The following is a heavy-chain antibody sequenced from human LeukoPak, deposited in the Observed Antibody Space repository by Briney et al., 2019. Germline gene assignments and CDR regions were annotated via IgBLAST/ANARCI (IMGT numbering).Heavy chain of an antibody. V-gene: IGHV1-69*04. CDR3: ARVAYYYYYGMDV. Sequence: ASVKVSCKASGGTFSSYAISWVRPAPGQGLEWMGRIIPILGIANYAQKFQGRVTITADKSTSTAYMELSSLRSEDTAVYYCARVAYYYYYGMDVWGQGTTVTVSS. CDR2: IIPILGIA. J-gene: IGHJ6*02. CDR1: GGTFSSYA.